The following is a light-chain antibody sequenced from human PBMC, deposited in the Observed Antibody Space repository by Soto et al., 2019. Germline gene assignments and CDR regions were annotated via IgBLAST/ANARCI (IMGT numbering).Light chain of an antibody. CDR2: GAS. CDR1: QSVSSN. V-gene: IGKV3-15*01. J-gene: IGKJ2*01. CDR3: QQYRNWPLT. Sequence: EIVMTQSPAILSVSPGERATLSCRASQSVSSNLAWYQQKPGQTPRLLIYGASTRATGIPARFSGSGSGTDFTLTISSLQSEDFAVYYCQQYRNWPLTFGQGTELEIK.